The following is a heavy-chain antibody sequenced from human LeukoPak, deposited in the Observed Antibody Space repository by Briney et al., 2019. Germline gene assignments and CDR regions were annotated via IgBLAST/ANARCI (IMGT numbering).Heavy chain of an antibody. Sequence: ASVKVSCKASGYTFTGYYMHWVRQAPGQGLEWMGWINLNGGGTNYAQKFRGRVTMTRDTSISTAYMELNRLRSDDTAVYYCARSAYGDYGELNYWGQGTLVTVSS. D-gene: IGHD4-17*01. J-gene: IGHJ4*02. CDR3: ARSAYGDYGELNY. V-gene: IGHV1-2*02. CDR1: GYTFTGYY. CDR2: INLNGGGT.